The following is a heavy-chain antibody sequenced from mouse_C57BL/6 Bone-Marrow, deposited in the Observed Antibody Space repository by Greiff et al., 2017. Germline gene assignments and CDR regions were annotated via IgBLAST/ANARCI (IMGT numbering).Heavy chain of an antibody. J-gene: IGHJ1*03. Sequence: VKLQQPGAELVKPGASVKMSCKASGYTFTSYWITWVKQRPGQGLEWIGDIYPGSGSTNYNEKFKSKATLTVDTSSSTAYMQLSSLTSEDSAVFYRARPYYSNYWYFDVWGTGTTVTVSS. CDR2: IYPGSGST. CDR3: ARPYYSNYWYFDV. CDR1: GYTFTSYW. V-gene: IGHV1-55*01. D-gene: IGHD2-5*01.